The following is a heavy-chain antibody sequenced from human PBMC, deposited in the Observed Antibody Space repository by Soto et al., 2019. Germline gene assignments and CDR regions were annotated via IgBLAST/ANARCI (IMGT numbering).Heavy chain of an antibody. J-gene: IGHJ3*02. CDR3: ARDPSPSVPAAGVDI. CDR1: GGSFSGYY. V-gene: IGHV4-34*01. D-gene: IGHD6-13*01. Sequence: SETLSLTCAVYGGSFSGYYWSWIRQPPGKGLEWIGEINHSGSTNYNPSLKSRVTISVDTSKNQFSLKLSSVTAADTAVYYCARDPSPSVPAAGVDIWGQGTMVTVSS. CDR2: INHSGST.